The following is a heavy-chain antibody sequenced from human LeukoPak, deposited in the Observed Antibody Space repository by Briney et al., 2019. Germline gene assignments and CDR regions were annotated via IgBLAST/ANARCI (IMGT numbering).Heavy chain of an antibody. CDR3: ARWDDSDWAFGD. V-gene: IGHV4-59*08. CDR2: VANSGAI. J-gene: IGHJ4*02. D-gene: IGHD6-19*01. CDR1: GDSMSRYS. Sequence: SETLSLTCIVSGDSMSRYSWNWIRQSPGRGLEWIGYVANSGAISYKSSLESRVTISVDTSKSQLSLRLTSVTAADTAVYYCARWDDSDWAFGDWGPGILVTVSS.